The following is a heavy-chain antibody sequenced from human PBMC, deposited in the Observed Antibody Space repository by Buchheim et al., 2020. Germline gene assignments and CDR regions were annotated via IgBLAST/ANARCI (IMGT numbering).Heavy chain of an antibody. CDR3: ARGSPQYGSGSIDY. Sequence: EVRLLESGGGLVQPGGSLRLSCEASGFTVSDNYVTWVRQAPGRGLEWVSFIYAGGGTYYADSVKGRFTIFSDDSKHTPYLQMSSLRREDTAVYYCARGSPQYGSGSIDYWGQGTL. J-gene: IGHJ4*02. CDR1: GFTVSDNY. D-gene: IGHD3-10*01. CDR2: IYAGGGT. V-gene: IGHV3-66*02.